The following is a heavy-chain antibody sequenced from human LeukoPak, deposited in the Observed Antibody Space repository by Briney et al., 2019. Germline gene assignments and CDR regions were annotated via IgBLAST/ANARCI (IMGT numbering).Heavy chain of an antibody. D-gene: IGHD3-22*01. CDR3: ARECPSPYYDSRGYWDY. J-gene: IGHJ4*02. CDR1: GFTFDDYG. CDR2: INWNGGST. V-gene: IGHV3-20*04. Sequence: GGSLRLSCAASGFTFDDYGMSWVRQAPGKGLEWVSGINWNGGSTGYADSVKGRFTISRDNAKNSLYLQMNSLRAEDTALYYCARECPSPYYDSRGYWDYWGQGTLVTVSS.